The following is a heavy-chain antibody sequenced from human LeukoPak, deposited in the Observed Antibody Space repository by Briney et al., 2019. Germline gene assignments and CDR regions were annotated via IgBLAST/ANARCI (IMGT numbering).Heavy chain of an antibody. Sequence: GGSLRLSCAASGFTFSSYAMSGVRQAPGKGLEWVSAISGSGGSTYYADSVKGRFTISRDNSKNTLYLQMNSLRAEDTAVYYCAKVSVLLWFGELLSPFDYWGQGTLVTVSS. J-gene: IGHJ4*02. CDR2: ISGSGGST. V-gene: IGHV3-23*01. CDR1: GFTFSSYA. CDR3: AKVSVLLWFGELLSPFDY. D-gene: IGHD3-10*01.